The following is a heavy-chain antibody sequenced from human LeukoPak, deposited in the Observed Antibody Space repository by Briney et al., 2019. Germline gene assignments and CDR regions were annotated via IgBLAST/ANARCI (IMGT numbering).Heavy chain of an antibody. V-gene: IGHV1-69*04. CDR2: IIPILGIA. CDR1: GGTFSSYA. CDR3: AREGTAMAKGYFDY. Sequence: GASVKVSCKASGGTFSSYAISWVRQAPGQGLEWMERIIPILGIADYAQKFQGRVTITADKSTSTAYMELSSLRSEDTAVYYCAREGTAMAKGYFDYWGQGTLVTVSS. J-gene: IGHJ4*02. D-gene: IGHD5-18*01.